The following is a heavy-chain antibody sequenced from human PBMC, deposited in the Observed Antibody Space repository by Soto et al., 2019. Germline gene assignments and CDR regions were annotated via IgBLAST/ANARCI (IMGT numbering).Heavy chain of an antibody. CDR2: IIPIFGTA. Sequence: QVQLVQSGAEVKKPGSSVKVSCKASGGTFSSYAISWVRQAPGQGLEWMGGIIPIFGTANYAQKFQGRVTITADESTSTAYMELSSLRSEDTAVYYCSLPGLELRFEGYFDYWGQGTLVTVSS. D-gene: IGHD1-7*01. CDR3: SLPGLELRFEGYFDY. CDR1: GGTFSSYA. J-gene: IGHJ4*02. V-gene: IGHV1-69*01.